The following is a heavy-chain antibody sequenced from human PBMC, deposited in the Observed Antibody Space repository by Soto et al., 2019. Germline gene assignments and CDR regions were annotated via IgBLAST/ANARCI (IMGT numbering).Heavy chain of an antibody. CDR3: TRGPPRVQWFDP. V-gene: IGHV4-59*01. CDR2: IYFTGST. J-gene: IGHJ5*02. Sequence: SETLSLTCVVSGGSITSYHWSWIRQFPGKGLEWIGHIYFTGSTNYNPSLKSRVTMSLDTSRNQFSLKLSSVTAADTAVYYCTRGPPRVQWFDPWGLGTLVTVSS. CDR1: GGSITSYH.